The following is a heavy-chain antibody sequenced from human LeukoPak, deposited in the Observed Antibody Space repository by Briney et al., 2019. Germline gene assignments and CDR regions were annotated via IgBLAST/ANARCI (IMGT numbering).Heavy chain of an antibody. CDR2: IYTSGST. CDR1: GGSISSYY. J-gene: IGHJ6*03. Sequence: SETLSLTCTVSGGSISSYYWSWIRQPAGKGLEWIGRIYTSGSTNYNPSLKSRVTMSVDTSKNQFSLKLSSVTAADTAVYYCAREVVPAWRGDYYMDVWGKGTTVTVSS. CDR3: AREVVPAWRGDYYMDV. D-gene: IGHD2-2*01. V-gene: IGHV4-4*07.